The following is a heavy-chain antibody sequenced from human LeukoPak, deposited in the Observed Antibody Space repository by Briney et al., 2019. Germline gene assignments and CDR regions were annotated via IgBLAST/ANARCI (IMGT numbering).Heavy chain of an antibody. CDR1: GYTFTSYA. CDR3: ARDRPVQYPTGLFDY. V-gene: IGHV1-18*01. Sequence: ASVKVSCKASGYTFTSYAISWVRQAPGQGLEWMGWISAYNGNTNYAQKLQGRVTMTTDTSTSTAYMELRSLRSDDTAVYYCARDRPVQYPTGLFDYWGQGTLVTVSS. J-gene: IGHJ4*02. CDR2: ISAYNGNT. D-gene: IGHD4-11*01.